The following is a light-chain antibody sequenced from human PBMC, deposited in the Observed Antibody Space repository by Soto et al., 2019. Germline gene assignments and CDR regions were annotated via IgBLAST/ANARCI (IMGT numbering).Light chain of an antibody. V-gene: IGKV3-20*01. CDR2: DAS. CDR3: QHYGSSRT. J-gene: IGKJ1*01. CDR1: QSVSSSY. Sequence: EIVLTQSPGTPSLSPGERATLSCRASQSVSSSYLAWYQQKPGQAPRLLMYDASSRATGIPDRFSGSGSGTDFTLTISRLEPEDFAVYFCQHYGSSRTFGQGTEVDIK.